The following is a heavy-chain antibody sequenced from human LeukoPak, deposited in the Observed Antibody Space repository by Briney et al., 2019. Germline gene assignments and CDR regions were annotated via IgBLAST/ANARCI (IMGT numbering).Heavy chain of an antibody. V-gene: IGHV1-18*01. CDR2: ISAYNGNT. CDR1: GYTFTSYG. Sequence: ASVKVSCKASGYTFTSYGISWVRQAPGQGLEWMGWISAYNGNTNYAQKLQGRVTMTTDTSTSTAYMELRSLRSDDTAVYSCARIIAAAGSRGAFDIWGQGTMVTVSS. D-gene: IGHD6-13*01. CDR3: ARIIAAAGSRGAFDI. J-gene: IGHJ3*02.